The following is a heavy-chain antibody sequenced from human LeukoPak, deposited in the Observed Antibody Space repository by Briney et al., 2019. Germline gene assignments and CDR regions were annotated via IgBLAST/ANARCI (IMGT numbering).Heavy chain of an antibody. CDR2: IYTSGST. CDR3: ARARNAFDY. J-gene: IGHJ4*02. V-gene: IGHV4-61*02. Sequence: SQTLSLTCTVSGGSISSGSYYWSWIRQPAGKGLEWIGRIYTSGSTNYNPSLKSRVTISVDTSKNQFSLKLSSVTAADTAVYYCARARNAFDYWGQGTLVTVSS. CDR1: GGSISSGSYY.